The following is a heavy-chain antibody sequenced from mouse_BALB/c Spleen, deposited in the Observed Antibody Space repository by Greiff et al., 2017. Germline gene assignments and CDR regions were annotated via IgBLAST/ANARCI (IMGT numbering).Heavy chain of an antibody. CDR3: ARDRDRYYAMDY. CDR1: GFTFSSYA. Sequence: DVKLVESGGGLVKPGGSLKLSCAASGFTFSSYAMSWVRQSPEKRLEWVAEISSGGSYTYYPDTVTGRFTISRDNAKNTLYLEMSSLRSEDTAMYYCARDRDRYYAMDYWGQGTSVTVSS. D-gene: IGHD2-14*01. J-gene: IGHJ4*01. V-gene: IGHV5-9-4*01. CDR2: ISSGGSYT.